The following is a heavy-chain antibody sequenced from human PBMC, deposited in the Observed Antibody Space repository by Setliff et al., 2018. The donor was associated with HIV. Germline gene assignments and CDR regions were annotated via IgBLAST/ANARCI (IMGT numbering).Heavy chain of an antibody. CDR2: ISVFNGDT. Sequence: ASVKVSCKASGYIFTSYDINWVRQAPGQGLEWMGWISVFNGDTTYAQNLQGRFTMTSDTSTTTAYMELSRLGSDDTAVYYCATDDYGGDSFDNWGQGTLVTVSS. D-gene: IGHD4-17*01. V-gene: IGHV1-18*01. CDR1: GYIFTSYD. J-gene: IGHJ4*02. CDR3: ATDDYGGDSFDN.